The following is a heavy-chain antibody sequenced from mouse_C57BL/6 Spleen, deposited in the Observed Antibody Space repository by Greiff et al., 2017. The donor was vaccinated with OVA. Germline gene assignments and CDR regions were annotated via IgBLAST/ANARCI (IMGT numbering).Heavy chain of an antibody. CDR3: ARCRGFGSPYYAMDY. V-gene: IGHV1-59*01. J-gene: IGHJ4*01. D-gene: IGHD1-1*01. CDR1: GYTFTSYW. Sequence: QVQLQQPGAELVRPGTSVKLSCKASGYTFTSYWMHWVKQRPGQGLEWIGVIDPSDSYTNYNQKFKGKATLTVDTSSSTAYMQLSSLTSDDSAVYYCARCRGFGSPYYAMDYWGQGTSVTVSS. CDR2: IDPSDSYT.